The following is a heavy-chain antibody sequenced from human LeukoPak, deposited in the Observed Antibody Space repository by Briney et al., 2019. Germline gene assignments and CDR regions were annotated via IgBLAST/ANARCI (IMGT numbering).Heavy chain of an antibody. Sequence: ASVKVSCKASGYTFTDYYTHWVRQAPGQGLEWMGWVNPNNGGTNYAQKFQGRVTMTRDTSISTGYMELSRLRSDDTAVYYCAKDLRVGSGWSDASDIWGQGTMVTVTS. CDR2: VNPNNGGT. J-gene: IGHJ3*02. D-gene: IGHD6-19*01. CDR1: GYTFTDYY. CDR3: AKDLRVGSGWSDASDI. V-gene: IGHV1-2*02.